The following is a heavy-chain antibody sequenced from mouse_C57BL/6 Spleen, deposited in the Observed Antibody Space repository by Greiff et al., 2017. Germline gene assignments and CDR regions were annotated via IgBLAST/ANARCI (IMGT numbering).Heavy chain of an antibody. D-gene: IGHD1-1*01. CDR1: GYTFTDYN. V-gene: IGHV1-18*01. Sequence: EVQLQQSGPELVKPGASVKIPCKASGYTFTDYNMDWVKQSHGKSLEWIGDINPGSGSTNYNEKFKSKATLTVDTSSSTAYMQLSSLTSEDSAVYYCAREGDYYGSSYGGTMDYWGQGTSVTVSS. CDR3: AREGDYYGSSYGGTMDY. CDR2: INPGSGST. J-gene: IGHJ4*01.